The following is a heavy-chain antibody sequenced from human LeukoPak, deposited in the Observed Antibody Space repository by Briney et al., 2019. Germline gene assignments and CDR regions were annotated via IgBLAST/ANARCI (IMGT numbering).Heavy chain of an antibody. CDR1: GGFISSGDHY. D-gene: IGHD3-22*01. V-gene: IGHV4-30-4*01. CDR3: ARERGSSGYFGLCEY. J-gene: IGHJ4*02. CDR2: IYYSGST. Sequence: SETLSLTCTVSGGFISSGDHYWSWIRQPPGKGLEWIGYIYYSGSTYYNPSLKSRVTISVDTSKNQFSLKLSSVTAADTAVYYCARERGSSGYFGLCEYWGQGILVTVSS.